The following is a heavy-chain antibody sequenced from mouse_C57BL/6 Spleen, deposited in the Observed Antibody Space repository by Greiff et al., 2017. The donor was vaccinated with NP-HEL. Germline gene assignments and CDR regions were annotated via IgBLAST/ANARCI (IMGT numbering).Heavy chain of an antibody. CDR3: ARSITTVVAPFDY. V-gene: IGHV1-18*01. D-gene: IGHD1-1*01. J-gene: IGHJ2*01. Sequence: EVQVVESGPELVKPGASVKIPCKASGYTFTDYNMDWVKQSHGKSLEWIGDINPNNGGNNYNQKFKGKATLTVDKSSSTAYMELRSLTSEDTAVYYCARSITTVVAPFDYWGQGTTLTVSS. CDR2: INPNNGGN. CDR1: GYTFTDYN.